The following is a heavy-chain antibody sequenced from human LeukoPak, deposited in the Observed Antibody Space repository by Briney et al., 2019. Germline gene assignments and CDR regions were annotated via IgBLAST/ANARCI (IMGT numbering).Heavy chain of an antibody. CDR2: ISSSSSYI. V-gene: IGHV3-21*01. Sequence: GGSLRLSCAASGFTFSSYSMHWVRQVPGKWLEWVSSISSSSSYIYYADSVKGRFTISRDNAKNSLFLQMNSLRAEDTAVYYCARGLKHWFDPWGQGTLVTVSS. CDR3: ARGLKHWFDP. J-gene: IGHJ5*02. CDR1: GFTFSSYS.